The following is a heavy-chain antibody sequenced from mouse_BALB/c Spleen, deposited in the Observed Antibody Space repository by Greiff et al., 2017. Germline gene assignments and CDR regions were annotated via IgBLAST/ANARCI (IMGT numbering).Heavy chain of an antibody. J-gene: IGHJ2*01. CDR3: ARENYYGSSRSFDY. Sequence: VQGVESGPGLVAPSQSLSITCTVSGFSLTGYGVNWVRQPPGKGLEWLGMIWGDGSTDYNSALKSRLSISKDNSKSQVFLKMNSLQTDDTARYYCARENYYGSSRSFDYWGQGTTLTVSA. D-gene: IGHD1-1*01. CDR1: GFSLTGYG. V-gene: IGHV2-6-7*01. CDR2: IWGDGST.